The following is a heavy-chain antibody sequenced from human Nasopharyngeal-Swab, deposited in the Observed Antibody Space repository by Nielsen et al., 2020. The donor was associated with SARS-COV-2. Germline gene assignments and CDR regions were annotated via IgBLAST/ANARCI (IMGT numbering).Heavy chain of an antibody. J-gene: IGHJ4*02. CDR1: GFTFSSYW. CDR3: SRDPFGAMVDYFDY. V-gene: IGHV3-74*01. D-gene: IGHD5-18*01. Sequence: ESLKISCADSGFTFSSYWMHWVRQAPGKGLVWVSRINSDGSRTSYADSVKGRFTISRDNAKNTLYLQMNSLRAEDTAVYYCSRDPFGAMVDYFDYWGQGTLVTVSS. CDR2: INSDGSRT.